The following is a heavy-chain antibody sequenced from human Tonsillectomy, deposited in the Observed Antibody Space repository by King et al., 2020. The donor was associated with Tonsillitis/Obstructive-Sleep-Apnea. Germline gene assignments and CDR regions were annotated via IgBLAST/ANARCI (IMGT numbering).Heavy chain of an antibody. J-gene: IGHJ3*01. V-gene: IGHV3-21*01. CDR2: ISSASNYI. Sequence: VQLVESGGGLVKPGGSLRLSCAASGFNFNVYNKNGVRQARGRGLEWVSAISSASNYIYYADSLKGRFTNSRDNAKNSLHLQMDSLSAEDTAVYYCARSRVRAFDVWGQGTMVTVS. D-gene: IGHD6-6*01. CDR1: GFNFNVYN. CDR3: ARSRVRAFDV.